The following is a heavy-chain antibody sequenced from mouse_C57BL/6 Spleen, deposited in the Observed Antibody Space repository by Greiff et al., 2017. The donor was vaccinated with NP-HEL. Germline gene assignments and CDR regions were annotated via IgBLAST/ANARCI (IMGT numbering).Heavy chain of an antibody. CDR1: GYTFTSYW. Sequence: QVQLQQPGAELVKPGASVKMSCKASGYTFTSYWITWVKQRPGQGLEWIGDIYPGSGSTNYNEKFKSKGTLTVDKSYSTDYMQLSSLTSEDDDVYYCERRNPLYGGSFDYWGQGTTLTVSS. D-gene: IGHD1-1*01. V-gene: IGHV1-55*01. J-gene: IGHJ2*01. CDR2: IYPGSGST. CDR3: ERRNPLYGGSFDY.